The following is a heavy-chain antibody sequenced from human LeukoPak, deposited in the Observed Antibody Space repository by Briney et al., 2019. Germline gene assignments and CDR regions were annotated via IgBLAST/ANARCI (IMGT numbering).Heavy chain of an antibody. V-gene: IGHV3-23*01. CDR1: GFTFSSYA. CDR3: ARGLDPYYFDH. Sequence: GGSLRLSCAASGFTFSSYAMSWVRQAPGKGREWVSSISGSGDNTYNADSVKGRFTISRDNSKNTLYLQMDSLRAEDTAVYYCARGLDPYYFDHWGQGTLVTVSS. J-gene: IGHJ4*02. CDR2: ISGSGDNT.